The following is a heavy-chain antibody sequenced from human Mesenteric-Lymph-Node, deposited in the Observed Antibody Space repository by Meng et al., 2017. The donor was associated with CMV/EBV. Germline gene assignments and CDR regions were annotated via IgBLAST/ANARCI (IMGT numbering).Heavy chain of an antibody. V-gene: IGHV4-31*02. J-gene: IGHJ4*02. CDR2: IHHSGTT. CDR1: GGSISRGGYY. Sequence: GGSISRGGYYWSWVRQFPGKGLEWIAYIHHSGTTSHNPSLKCRVSISVDTSENHFSLRLSSVTAADTAVYYCARQLDDFWSGYPLDSWGRGTLVTVSS. D-gene: IGHD3-3*01. CDR3: ARQLDDFWSGYPLDS.